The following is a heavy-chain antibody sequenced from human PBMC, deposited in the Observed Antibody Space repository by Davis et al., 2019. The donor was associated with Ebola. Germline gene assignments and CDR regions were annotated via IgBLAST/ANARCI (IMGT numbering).Heavy chain of an antibody. CDR1: GFTFSSYA. V-gene: IGHV3-64D*06. CDR2: ISSNGETT. D-gene: IGHD2-15*01. Sequence: GGSLRLSCSASGFTFSSYAMHWVRQAPGKGLESVSRISSNGETTYYAESVKGRFTISRDNSKDTLYLHMKSLTTEDTAVYYCAKDRFTVVVVHGGFDYWGQGTLVTVSS. CDR3: AKDRFTVVVVHGGFDY. J-gene: IGHJ4*02.